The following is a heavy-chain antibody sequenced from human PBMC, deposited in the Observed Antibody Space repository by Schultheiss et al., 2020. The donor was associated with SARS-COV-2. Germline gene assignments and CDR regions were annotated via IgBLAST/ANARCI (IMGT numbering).Heavy chain of an antibody. CDR2: ISSSGSNI. V-gene: IGHV3-48*03. Sequence: GESLKISCAASGFTFSSYEMNWVRQAPGKGLEWVSYISSSGSNIYYADSVKGRFTISRDNAKNTLYLQMNSLRAEDTAVYYCARGEVYYGSGTSRFDIWGQGTMVTVSS. D-gene: IGHD3-10*01. CDR1: GFTFSSYE. CDR3: ARGEVYYGSGTSRFDI. J-gene: IGHJ3*02.